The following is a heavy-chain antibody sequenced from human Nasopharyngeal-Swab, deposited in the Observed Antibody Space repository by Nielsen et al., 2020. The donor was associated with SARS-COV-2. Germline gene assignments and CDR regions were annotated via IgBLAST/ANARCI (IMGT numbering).Heavy chain of an antibody. CDR2: FAHDASNE. D-gene: IGHD4-17*01. CDR3: ARDAPAHYGAFY. V-gene: IGHV3-30*03. Sequence: GSLKISCAASWFTFSSFCLPLGRPAPRQGVGGGGFFAHDASNEYYGDSVKGRFSISRDSSKNTLYLQMDSLRGEDTAVYYCARDAPAHYGAFYWGRGTLVTVSS. CDR1: WFTFSSFC. J-gene: IGHJ4*02.